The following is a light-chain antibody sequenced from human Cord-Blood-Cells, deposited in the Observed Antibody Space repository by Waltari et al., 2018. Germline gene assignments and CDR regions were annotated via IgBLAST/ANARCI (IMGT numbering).Light chain of an antibody. Sequence: DIHMTQSPSYLSASVGDRVTITCRASQSISSYLNWYQQKPGRAPKLLIYAASSLQSGVPSRFSGSGSGTDFTLTISSLQPEDFATYYCQQSYSTPYTFGQGTKLEIK. V-gene: IGKV1-39*01. CDR2: AAS. CDR3: QQSYSTPYT. J-gene: IGKJ2*01. CDR1: QSISSY.